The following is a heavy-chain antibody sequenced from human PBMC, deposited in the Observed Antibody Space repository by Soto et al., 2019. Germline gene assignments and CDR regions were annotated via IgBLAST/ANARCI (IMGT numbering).Heavy chain of an antibody. CDR1: GGSISSSSYY. D-gene: IGHD6-19*01. J-gene: IGHJ5*02. CDR3: SRHKGEQWLVLFTGKSYNWFDP. Sequence: SETLSLTCTVSGGSISSSSYYWGWIRQPPGKGLEWIGSIYYSGSTYYNPSLKSRVTISVDTSKNQFSLKLSSVTAADTAVYYCSRHKGEQWLVLFTGKSYNWFDPWGQGTRVTVS. V-gene: IGHV4-39*01. CDR2: IYYSGST.